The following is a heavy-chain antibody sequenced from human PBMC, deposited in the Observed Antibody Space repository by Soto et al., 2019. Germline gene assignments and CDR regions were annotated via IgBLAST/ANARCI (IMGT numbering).Heavy chain of an antibody. CDR1: GGSISSGNYY. CDR3: ARDRGDGYNPYYYYGMDV. D-gene: IGHD3-10*01. CDR2: IYYSGST. J-gene: IGHJ6*02. V-gene: IGHV4-31*03. Sequence: PSETLSLTCTVSGGSISSGNYYWSWVRQHPGKGLEWIGYIYYSGSTFYNPSLKSRVTLSVDTSKNQFSLKLSSVTAADTAVYYCARDRGDGYNPYYYYGMDVWGQGTTVTVSS.